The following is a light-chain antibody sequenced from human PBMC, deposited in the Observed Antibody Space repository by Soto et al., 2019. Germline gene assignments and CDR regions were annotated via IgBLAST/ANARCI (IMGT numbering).Light chain of an antibody. CDR1: QGISDY. Sequence: DVQMTQSPSSLSASVGDRITITCRASQGISDYLAWFQQKPGKVPKLLIYAASTLQSGVPSRFSGSASRTDFTLTISSLQPEDVATYYCQKYNGAPWTFGQGTKVEIK. CDR3: QKYNGAPWT. J-gene: IGKJ1*01. V-gene: IGKV1-27*01. CDR2: AAS.